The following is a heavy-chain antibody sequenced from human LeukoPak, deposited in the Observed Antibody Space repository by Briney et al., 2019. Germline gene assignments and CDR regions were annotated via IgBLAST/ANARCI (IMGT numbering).Heavy chain of an antibody. CDR1: GYSISSGYY. J-gene: IGHJ4*02. CDR3: ARDGPSGSYF. Sequence: PSQTLSLTCTVSGYSISSGYYWGWIRQPPGKGLEWIGSIYHSGSTYYNPSLKSRVTISVDTSKNQFSLKLSSVTAADTAVYYCARDGPSGSYFWGQGTLATVSS. D-gene: IGHD3-10*01. CDR2: IYHSGST. V-gene: IGHV4-38-2*02.